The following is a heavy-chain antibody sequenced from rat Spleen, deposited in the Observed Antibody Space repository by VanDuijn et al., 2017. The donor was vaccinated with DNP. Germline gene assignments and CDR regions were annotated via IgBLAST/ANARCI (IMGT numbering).Heavy chain of an antibody. CDR3: ASHNSGYFDY. CDR2: ISYDGSST. CDR1: GFTFSNYY. J-gene: IGHJ2*01. D-gene: IGHD4-3*01. V-gene: IGHV5-29*01. Sequence: EVQLVESGGGLVQPGRSLKLSCAASGFTFSNYYMAWVRQAPTKGLEWVATISYDGSSTYYSDSVKGRFSLSRDNAKSTLYLQVNSLRSEDTATYYCASHNSGYFDYWGQGVMVTVSS.